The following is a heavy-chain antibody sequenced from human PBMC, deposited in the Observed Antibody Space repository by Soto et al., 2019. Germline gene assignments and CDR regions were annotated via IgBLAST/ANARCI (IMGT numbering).Heavy chain of an antibody. CDR2: ISGSGGST. Sequence: PGGSLRLSCAASGFTFSTYGMSWVRQAPGKGLEWVSTISGSGGSTYYADSVKGRFTISRDNSKNTLYLQMNSLRAEDTAVYYCARESIEMVGATGGIDYWGQGTLVTVSS. V-gene: IGHV3-23*01. CDR3: ARESIEMVGATGGIDY. CDR1: GFTFSTYG. J-gene: IGHJ4*02. D-gene: IGHD1-26*01.